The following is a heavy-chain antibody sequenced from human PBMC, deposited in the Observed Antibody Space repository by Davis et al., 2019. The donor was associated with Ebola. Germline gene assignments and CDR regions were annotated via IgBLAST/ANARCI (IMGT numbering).Heavy chain of an antibody. V-gene: IGHV5-51*01. CDR1: GYTFSNYW. CDR3: ARHGTHGFFNWFDP. J-gene: IGHJ5*02. D-gene: IGHD3-3*01. Sequence: GESLKISCKASGYTFSNYWIGWVRQMPGKGLEWMGIIYPGDSDTRYSPSFQGQVTISADTSLNTAYLQWSSLKASDAAIYYCARHGTHGFFNWFDPWGQGTLVTVSS. CDR2: IYPGDSDT.